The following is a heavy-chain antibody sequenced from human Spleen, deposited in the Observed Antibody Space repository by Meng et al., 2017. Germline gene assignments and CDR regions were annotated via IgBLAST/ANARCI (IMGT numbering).Heavy chain of an antibody. D-gene: IGHD6-13*01. Sequence: SETLSLTCAVSGYSITSGYYWGWVRQPPGKGLEWIGTFYHSGSAYYNPSLKSRVTISLDASKNQFSLKLTSVTAADTAVYYCARDPGSSWEIDSWGQGTLVTVSS. CDR1: GYSITSGYY. V-gene: IGHV4-38-2*02. CDR2: FYHSGSA. J-gene: IGHJ4*02. CDR3: ARDPGSSWEIDS.